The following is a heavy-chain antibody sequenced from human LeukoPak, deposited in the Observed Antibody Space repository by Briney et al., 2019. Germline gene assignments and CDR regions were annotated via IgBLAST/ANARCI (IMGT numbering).Heavy chain of an antibody. V-gene: IGHV1-69-2*01. CDR1: GYTFTDYY. CDR3: ATGGYDILTGGNWFDP. J-gene: IGHJ5*02. CDR2: VDPEDGET. Sequence: GASVKVSCKASGYTFTDYYMHWVQQAPGKGLEWMGRVDPEDGETIYAEKFQGRVTITADTSTDTAYMELSSLRSEDTAVYYCATGGYDILTGGNWFDPWGQGTLVTVSS. D-gene: IGHD3-9*01.